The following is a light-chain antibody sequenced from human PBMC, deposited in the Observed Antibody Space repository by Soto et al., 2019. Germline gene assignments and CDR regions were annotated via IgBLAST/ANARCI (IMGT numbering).Light chain of an antibody. CDR3: QQYSSSPLT. J-gene: IGKJ4*01. CDR2: GAS. CDR1: QSVSSD. V-gene: IGKV3-20*01. Sequence: SGSGEERSTRCCRASQSVSSDLAWYPQKPGQAPRLLIYGASTRATGILDRFICSGSGPDFTLTSSRLEPADFPVYYCQQYSSSPLTCGGGTKVDIK.